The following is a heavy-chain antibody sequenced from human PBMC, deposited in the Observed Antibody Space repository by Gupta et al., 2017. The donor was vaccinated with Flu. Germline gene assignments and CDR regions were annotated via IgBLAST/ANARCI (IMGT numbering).Heavy chain of an antibody. CDR1: GGSISSGSYY. CDR2: IYTSGST. CDR3: ARAGIRGYSYALTPYYGMDV. Sequence: QVQLQESGPGLVKPSQTLSLTCTVSGGSISSGSYYWGWIRQPAGKGLEWIGRIYTSGSTNYNPSLKSRVTISVDTSKNQFSLKLSSVTAADTAVYYCARAGIRGYSYALTPYYGMDVWGQGTTVTVSS. J-gene: IGHJ6*02. D-gene: IGHD5-18*01. V-gene: IGHV4-61*02.